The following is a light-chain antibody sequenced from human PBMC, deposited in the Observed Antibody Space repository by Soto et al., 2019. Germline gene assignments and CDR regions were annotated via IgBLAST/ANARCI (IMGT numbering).Light chain of an antibody. CDR2: DAS. CDR1: QRISNSY. V-gene: IGKV3-20*01. Sequence: SVLAQSASPVSLSPGAMSTLAGSASQRISNSYLAWYQQKPGQAPRLLLYDASSRATGIPDRVSGSGSGTDFTLTISRLEPEDFAVYYCQQYARPPFALGQGTKVDIK. J-gene: IGKJ2*01. CDR3: QQYARPPFA.